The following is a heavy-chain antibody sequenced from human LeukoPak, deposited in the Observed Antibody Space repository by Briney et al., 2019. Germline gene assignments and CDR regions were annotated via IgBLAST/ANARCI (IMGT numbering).Heavy chain of an antibody. CDR1: GFTFSSYS. CDR2: IRSSSSYI. CDR3: ARAHYVLRFLEWLSPKNYYYYMDV. D-gene: IGHD3-3*01. J-gene: IGHJ6*03. Sequence: PGGSLRLSCAASGFTFSSYSMNWVRQAPGKGLEWVSSIRSSSSYIYYADSVKGRFTISRDNAKNSLYLQMNSLRAEDTAVYYCARAHYVLRFLEWLSPKNYYYYMDVWGKGTTVTVSS. V-gene: IGHV3-21*01.